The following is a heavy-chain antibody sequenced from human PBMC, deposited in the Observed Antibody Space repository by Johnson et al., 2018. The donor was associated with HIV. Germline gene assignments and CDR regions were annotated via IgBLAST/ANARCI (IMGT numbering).Heavy chain of an antibody. D-gene: IGHD3-10*01. Sequence: QVQLVESGGGVVQPGRSLRLSCAASGFTFSSYAMHWVRQAPGKGLEWVAVISYDGSNKYYADSVKGRFTISRDNAKKSLYLQMNSLRAEDTAVYYCARGLTYYYDAFDIWGQGTMVTVSS. CDR1: GFTFSSYA. J-gene: IGHJ3*02. CDR3: ARGLTYYYDAFDI. CDR2: ISYDGSNK. V-gene: IGHV3-30*04.